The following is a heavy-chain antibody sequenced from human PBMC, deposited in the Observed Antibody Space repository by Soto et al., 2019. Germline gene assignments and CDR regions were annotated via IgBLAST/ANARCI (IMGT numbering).Heavy chain of an antibody. CDR1: GFTFKSNW. CDR3: VRDRGYSTYDN. J-gene: IGHJ4*02. V-gene: IGHV3-7*01. CDR2: MKEDGGEI. D-gene: IGHD3-22*01. Sequence: EVYLVESGGGLVQPGGSLRLSCAASGFTFKSNWMAWVRQAPGKGLEWVANMKEDGGEINYVESVRGRFTISRDNAENSLHLQMSSLRAEDTAVYHCVRDRGYSTYDNWGQGTLVTVSS.